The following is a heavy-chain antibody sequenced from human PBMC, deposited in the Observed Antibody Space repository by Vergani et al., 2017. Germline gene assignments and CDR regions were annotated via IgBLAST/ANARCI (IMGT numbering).Heavy chain of an antibody. D-gene: IGHD1-1*01. CDR2: MNPNSGNT. Sequence: QVQLVQSGAEVKKPGSSVKVSCKASGGTFSSYDINWVRQATGQGLEWMGWMNPNSGNTGYAQKFQGRVTMTRNTSISTAYMELSSLRSEDTAVYYCARAKTGGKKLERPWFDPWGQGTLVTVSS. V-gene: IGHV1-8*02. CDR3: ARAKTGGKKLERPWFDP. CDR1: GGTFSSYD. J-gene: IGHJ5*02.